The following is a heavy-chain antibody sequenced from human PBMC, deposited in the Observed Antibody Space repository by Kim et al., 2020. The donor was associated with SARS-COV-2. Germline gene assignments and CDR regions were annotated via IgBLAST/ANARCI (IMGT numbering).Heavy chain of an antibody. CDR1: GASISDGYYS. CDR3: ARALYDYNYFYLDV. Sequence: SETLSLTCAVSGASISDGYYSWSWVRQPPGKGLEWIAYVYHDGTTHYSPSLKSRLTISLDSSKNQFSLEMTSVTAADTAVYFCARALYDYNYFYLDVWGNGTTVTVSS. D-gene: IGHD3-22*01. V-gene: IGHV4-30-2*01. J-gene: IGHJ6*03. CDR2: VYHDGTT.